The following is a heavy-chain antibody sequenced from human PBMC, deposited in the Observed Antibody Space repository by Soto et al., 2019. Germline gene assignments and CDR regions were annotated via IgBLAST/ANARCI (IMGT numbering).Heavy chain of an antibody. D-gene: IGHD2-15*01. CDR2: IYHSGST. CDR1: SGSISSSNW. V-gene: IGHV4-4*02. Sequence: QVQLQESGPGLVKPSGTLSLTCAVSSGSISSSNWWSWVRQPPGKGLEWIGEIYHSGSTNYNPSLQSRVTISVDKSKNQFSLKLSSVTAADTAVYYCARVYCSGGSCYRGAFDIWGQGTMVTVSS. J-gene: IGHJ3*02. CDR3: ARVYCSGGSCYRGAFDI.